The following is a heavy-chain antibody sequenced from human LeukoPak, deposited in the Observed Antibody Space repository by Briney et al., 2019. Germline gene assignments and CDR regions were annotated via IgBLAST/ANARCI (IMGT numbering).Heavy chain of an antibody. CDR3: VRDLSGINATSRGEDY. J-gene: IGHJ4*02. CDR2: INPKNGDT. Sequence: GAPVKVSCKASGYTFNGYYMYWVRQAPGHGLEWMGRINPKNGDTNYAQKFQGRVTMTRDTSINMAYMELNRLRSDDTAVYYCVRDLSGINATSRGEDYWGQGTLVTVSS. CDR1: GYTFNGYY. D-gene: IGHD1-20*01. V-gene: IGHV1-2*06.